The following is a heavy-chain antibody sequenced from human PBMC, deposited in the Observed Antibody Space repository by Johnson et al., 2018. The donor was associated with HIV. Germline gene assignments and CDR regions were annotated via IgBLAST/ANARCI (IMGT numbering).Heavy chain of an antibody. V-gene: IGHV3-11*04. D-gene: IGHD5-24*01. J-gene: IGHJ3*01. Sequence: QVQLVESGGGLVQPGGSLRLSCAGSGFTFSDHYMSWVRQAPGKGLEWVSYISSSGSTIYYADSVKGRFTISRDNAKNSLYLQMNSLRAEDTAVYYCARDGPWIQSQLDAFDVWGRGTMVAVSS. CDR1: GFTFSDHY. CDR3: ARDGPWIQSQLDAFDV. CDR2: ISSSGSTI.